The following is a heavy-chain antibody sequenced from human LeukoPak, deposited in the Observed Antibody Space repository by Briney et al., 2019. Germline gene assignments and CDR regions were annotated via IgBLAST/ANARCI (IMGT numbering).Heavy chain of an antibody. V-gene: IGHV4-39*07. CDR1: GGSFSSGIYY. CDR3: ARVPRWFGELLGAYFDY. J-gene: IGHJ4*02. CDR2: ISYNGRP. D-gene: IGHD3-10*01. Sequence: SETLSLTCTVSGGSFSSGIYYWGWIRQPPGKGLEWIGSISYNGRPYYNPSLKNRVTISVATSKNQFSLKLSSVTAADTAVYYCARVPRWFGELLGAYFDYWGQGTLVTVSS.